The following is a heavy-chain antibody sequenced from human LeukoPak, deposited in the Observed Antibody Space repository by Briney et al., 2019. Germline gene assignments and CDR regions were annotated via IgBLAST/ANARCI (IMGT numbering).Heavy chain of an antibody. CDR1: GFTVSSNY. CDR2: IYPNGNT. J-gene: IGHJ4*02. V-gene: IGHV3-66*04. D-gene: IGHD5-18*01. CDR3: ARRGHGYGSPFDY. Sequence: GGSLRLSCAASGFTVSSNYMNWVRQAPGKGLEWVSMIYPNGNTFYTDSVKGRFTISRDNSKNTLDLQMTSLRAEDTAVYYCARRGHGYGSPFDYWGQGTLVTVSS.